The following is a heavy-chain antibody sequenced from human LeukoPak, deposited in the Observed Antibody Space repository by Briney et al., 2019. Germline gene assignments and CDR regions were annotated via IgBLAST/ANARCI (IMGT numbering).Heavy chain of an antibody. J-gene: IGHJ4*02. CDR3: ARSYMVPFDY. CDR2: FSTDSRTI. CDR1: GFTFSSFS. D-gene: IGHD3-10*01. V-gene: IGHV3-48*02. Sequence: GGSLRLSCAASGFTFSSFSMNWVRQAPGKGLEWVSYFSTDSRTIYYADSVKGRFTISRDNAKNSLYLQMNSLRDEDTAMYYCARSYMVPFDYWGQGTLVTVSS.